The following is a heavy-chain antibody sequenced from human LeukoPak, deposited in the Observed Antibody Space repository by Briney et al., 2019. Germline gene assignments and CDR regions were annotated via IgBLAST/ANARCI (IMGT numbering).Heavy chain of an antibody. D-gene: IGHD4-23*01. Sequence: PSETLSLTCAVYGGSFSGYYWSWIRQPPGKGLEWIGEINHSGSTNYNPSLKSRVTISVDTSKNQFSLKLSSVTAADTAVYYCARGPQLYGGNPLAEYWGQGTLVTVSS. V-gene: IGHV4-34*01. CDR2: INHSGST. J-gene: IGHJ4*02. CDR1: GGSFSGYY. CDR3: ARGPQLYGGNPLAEY.